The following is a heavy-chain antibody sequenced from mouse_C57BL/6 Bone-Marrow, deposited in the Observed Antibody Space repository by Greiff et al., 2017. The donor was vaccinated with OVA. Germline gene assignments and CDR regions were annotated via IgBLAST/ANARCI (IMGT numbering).Heavy chain of an antibody. D-gene: IGHD1-1*01. CDR3: ARHSGSDWYFDV. Sequence: EVKLMESGGGLVQPGGSLKLSCAASGFTFSDYGMAWVRQAPRKGPEWVAFISNLAYSIYYAATVTGRFTISRENAKNTLYLEMSSLRSEDTAMYYCARHSGSDWYFDVWGTGTTVTVSS. CDR1: GFTFSDYG. CDR2: ISNLAYSI. V-gene: IGHV5-15*01. J-gene: IGHJ1*03.